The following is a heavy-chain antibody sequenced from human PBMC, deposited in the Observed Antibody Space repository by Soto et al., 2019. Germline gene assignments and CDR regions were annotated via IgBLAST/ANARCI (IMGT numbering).Heavy chain of an antibody. CDR2: ISWKSGNI. CDR3: AKDLHRIRSVGKPLDV. D-gene: IGHD6-13*01. CDR1: GFTFDDYA. J-gene: IGHJ6*02. V-gene: IGHV3-9*01. Sequence: GGSLRLSCAASGFTFDDYAMHWVRQVPGKGLEWVPGISWKSGNIGYADSVKGRFTISRDNAKSSLYLQMNSLRAEDTAFYYCAKDLHRIRSVGKPLDVWGQGTTVTVSS.